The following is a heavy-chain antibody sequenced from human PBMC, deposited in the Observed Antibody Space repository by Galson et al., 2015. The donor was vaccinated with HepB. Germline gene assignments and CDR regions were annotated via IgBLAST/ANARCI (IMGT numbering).Heavy chain of an antibody. CDR3: STDRRINRVRARYGAFGL. Sequence: SLRLSCAASGFTFSDSWLTWVRQAPGKGLEWVGLIKREIDGGTTDYAAPVKGRFTISRDDSKNTLFLQMSSLKTEDTAVYYCSTDRRINRVRARYGAFGLWGQGTMVTVSS. CDR2: IKREIDGGTT. D-gene: IGHD3-10*01. CDR1: GFTFSDSW. V-gene: IGHV3-15*01. J-gene: IGHJ3*01.